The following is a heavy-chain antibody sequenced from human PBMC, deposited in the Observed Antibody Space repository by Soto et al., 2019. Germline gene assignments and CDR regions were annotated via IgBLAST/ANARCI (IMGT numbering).Heavy chain of an antibody. CDR2: IYYSGST. D-gene: IGHD6-13*01. Sequence: SETLSLTCTVSGGSVSSGSYYWNWIRQPPGKGLEWIGYIYYSGSTNYNPSLKSRVTISVDTSKNQFSLKLSSVTAADTAVYYCARVGGDSSSRDYYYYGMDVWGQGTTVTVS. CDR1: GGSVSSGSYY. J-gene: IGHJ6*02. V-gene: IGHV4-61*01. CDR3: ARVGGDSSSRDYYYYGMDV.